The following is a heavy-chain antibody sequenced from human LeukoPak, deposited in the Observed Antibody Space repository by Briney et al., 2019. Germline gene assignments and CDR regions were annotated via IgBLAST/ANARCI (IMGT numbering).Heavy chain of an antibody. CDR2: IYNSGST. CDR3: ARENYQGAFDI. D-gene: IGHD1-7*01. J-gene: IGHJ3*02. V-gene: IGHV4-38-2*01. Sequence: PSETLSLTCAVSNNFIRNGYYWGWIRQPPGKGLGWIGSIYNSGSTYYNPSLKSRLTISLDTSKSHFSLNLSSVTAADTAVYYCARENYQGAFDIWGQGTMVTVSS. CDR1: NNFIRNGYY.